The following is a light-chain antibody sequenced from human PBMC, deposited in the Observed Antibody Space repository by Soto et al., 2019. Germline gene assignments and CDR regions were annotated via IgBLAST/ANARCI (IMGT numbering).Light chain of an antibody. V-gene: IGKV1-9*01. CDR1: QGIGTY. CDR2: ASS. J-gene: IGKJ1*01. Sequence: IQLTQSPSSLSASVGDRVTVTCRASQGIGTYLVWYQQKRGKAPTVLIYASSTLQTGVPSRFSGSGSGTDFTLTISRLEPEDFAVYFCQQYGSSPRTFGQGTKVDIK. CDR3: QQYGSSPRT.